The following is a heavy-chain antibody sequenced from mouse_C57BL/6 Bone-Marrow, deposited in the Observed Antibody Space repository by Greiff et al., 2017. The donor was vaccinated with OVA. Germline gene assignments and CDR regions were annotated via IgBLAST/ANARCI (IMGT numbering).Heavy chain of an antibody. J-gene: IGHJ1*03. CDR3: ARGVYSNYVGWYFDV. CDR1: GYTFTSYG. CDR2: IYPRSGNT. Sequence: VKLVESGAELARPGASVKLSCKASGYTFTSYGISWVKQRTGQGLEWIGEIYPRSGNTYYNEKFKGKATLTADKSSSTAYMELRSLTSEDSAVYFCARGVYSNYVGWYFDVWGTGTTVTVSS. D-gene: IGHD2-5*01. V-gene: IGHV1-81*01.